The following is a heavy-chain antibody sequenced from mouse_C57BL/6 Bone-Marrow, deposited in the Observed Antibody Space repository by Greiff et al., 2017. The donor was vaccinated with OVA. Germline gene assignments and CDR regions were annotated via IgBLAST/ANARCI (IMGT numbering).Heavy chain of an antibody. CDR3: ATNWDERAYAMDY. D-gene: IGHD4-1*01. J-gene: IGHJ4*01. Sequence: EVQLKQSGPELVKPGASVKIPCKASGYTFTDYNMDWVKQSHGKSLEWIGDINPNNGGTIYNQKFKGKATLTVDKSSSTAYMELRSLTSEDTAVYYCATNWDERAYAMDYWGQGTSVTVSS. CDR1: GYTFTDYN. CDR2: INPNNGGT. V-gene: IGHV1-18*01.